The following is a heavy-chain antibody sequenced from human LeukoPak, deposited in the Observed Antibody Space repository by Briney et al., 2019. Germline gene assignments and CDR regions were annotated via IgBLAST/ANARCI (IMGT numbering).Heavy chain of an antibody. Sequence: GESLKISCQGSGYSFTNYWIGWVRQMPGKGLEWMGIIYPGDSDTRYSPSFQGQVTISADKSISTAYLQWSSLKASDTAMYYCARLDRGRRVVVAAIFGAFDIWGQGTMVTVSS. CDR3: ARLDRGRRVVVAAIFGAFDI. CDR2: IYPGDSDT. J-gene: IGHJ3*02. D-gene: IGHD2-15*01. V-gene: IGHV5-51*01. CDR1: GYSFTNYW.